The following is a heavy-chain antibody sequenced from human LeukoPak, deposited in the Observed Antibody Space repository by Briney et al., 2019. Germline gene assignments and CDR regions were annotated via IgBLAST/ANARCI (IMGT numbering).Heavy chain of an antibody. D-gene: IGHD1-1*01. CDR2: INPSHGST. V-gene: IGHV1-46*01. CDR3: TRGVQLERRYYNWFDP. J-gene: IGHJ5*02. CDR1: GYTFTSYY. Sequence: GASVKVSCKASGYTFTSYYIHWVRQAAGQGLEWMGMINPSHGSTSYAQKFQGGLTMTRDTSTSTVYMELSSLRSEDTAVYYCTRGVQLERRYYNWFDPWGQGTLVTVSS.